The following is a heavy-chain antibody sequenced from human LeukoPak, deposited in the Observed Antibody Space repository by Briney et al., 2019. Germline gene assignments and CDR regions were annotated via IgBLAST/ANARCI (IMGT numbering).Heavy chain of an antibody. CDR3: ARGDTIFGVVIYFDY. V-gene: IGHV3-48*03. D-gene: IGHD3-3*01. J-gene: IGHJ4*02. Sequence: GGSLRPSCAASGFTFSSYEMNWVRQAPGKGLEWVSYISSSGSTIYYADSVKGRFTISRDNAKNSLYLQMNSLRAEDTAVYYCARGDTIFGVVIYFDYWGQGTLVTVSS. CDR2: ISSSGSTI. CDR1: GFTFSSYE.